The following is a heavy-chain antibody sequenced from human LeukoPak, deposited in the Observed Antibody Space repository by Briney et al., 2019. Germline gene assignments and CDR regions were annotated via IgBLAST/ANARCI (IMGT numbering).Heavy chain of an antibody. Sequence: GGSLRLSCAASGFTFNNYWMSWVRQAPGKGLEWVANIKQDGSEKFFVDSMRGRFTISRDNAKNSLYLQVNSLRAEDTTVYYCARIGYSSSAFDYWGQGTLVTVSS. CDR3: ARIGYSSSAFDY. CDR2: IKQDGSEK. V-gene: IGHV3-7*01. D-gene: IGHD6-6*01. J-gene: IGHJ4*02. CDR1: GFTFNNYW.